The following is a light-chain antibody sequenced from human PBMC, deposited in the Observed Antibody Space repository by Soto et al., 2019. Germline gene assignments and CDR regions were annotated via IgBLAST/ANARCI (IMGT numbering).Light chain of an antibody. CDR2: GAS. CDR1: QSVRSN. J-gene: IGKJ5*01. CDR3: QQYDSWPIT. V-gene: IGKV3-15*01. Sequence: EKVMTQSPATLSVSPGERATLSCRASQSVRSNLAWYQQKPGQAPRLLIYGASSRATDTPGRFSGSGSGTEFTLTISSLQSEDFAVYYCQQYDSWPITFGQGTRLEIK.